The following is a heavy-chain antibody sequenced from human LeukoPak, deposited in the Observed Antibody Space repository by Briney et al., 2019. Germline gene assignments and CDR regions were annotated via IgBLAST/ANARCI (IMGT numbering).Heavy chain of an antibody. V-gene: IGHV4-59*01. D-gene: IGHD2-15*01. CDR2: IYYSGST. CDR3: ARVQYCSGGSCYPNYYYYMDA. J-gene: IGHJ6*03. CDR1: GGSISSYC. Sequence: SETLSLTCTVSGGSISSYCWSWIRQPPGKGLEWIGYIYYSGSTNYNPSLKSRVTISVDTSKNQFSLKLSSVTAADTAVYYCARVQYCSGGSCYPNYYYYMDAWGKGTTVTVSS.